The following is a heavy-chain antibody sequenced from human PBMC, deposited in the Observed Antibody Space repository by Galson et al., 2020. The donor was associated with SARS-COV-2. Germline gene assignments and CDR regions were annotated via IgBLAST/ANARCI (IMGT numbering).Heavy chain of an antibody. CDR3: AKRHRDSSGFDY. CDR2: ISGSGGST. D-gene: IGHD3-22*01. CDR1: GFTFSSYA. Sequence: GESLKISCAASGFTFSSYAMSWVRQAPGKGLEWVSAISGSGGSTYYADSVKGRFTISRDNSKNTLYLQMNSLRAEDTAVYYCAKRHRDSSGFDYWGQGARVTVSS. V-gene: IGHV3-23*01. J-gene: IGHJ4*02.